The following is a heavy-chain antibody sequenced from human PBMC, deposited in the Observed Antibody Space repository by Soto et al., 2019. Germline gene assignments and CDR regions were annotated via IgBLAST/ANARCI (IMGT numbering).Heavy chain of an antibody. J-gene: IGHJ6*02. CDR3: ARDARYYDSSGYPYYYYGMDV. CDR1: GGSISSGGYY. Sequence: QVQLQESGPGLVKPSQTLSLTCTVSGGSISSGGYYWSWIRQYPGKGLEWIGYIYYSGGTYYNPSLKSRVTISVDTSKNQFSLKLSSVTAADTAVYYCARDARYYDSSGYPYYYYGMDVWGQGTTVTVSS. V-gene: IGHV4-31*03. CDR2: IYYSGGT. D-gene: IGHD3-22*01.